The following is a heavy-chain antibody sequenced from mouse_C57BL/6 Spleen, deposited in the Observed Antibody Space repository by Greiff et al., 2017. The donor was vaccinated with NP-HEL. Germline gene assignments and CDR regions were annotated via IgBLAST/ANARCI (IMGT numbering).Heavy chain of an antibody. V-gene: IGHV1-61*01. CDR1: GYTFTSYW. CDR2: IYPSDSET. J-gene: IGHJ4*01. Sequence: QVQLQQPGAELVRPGSSVKLSCKASGYTFTSYWMEWVKQRPGQGLEWIGNIYPSDSETHYNQKFKDKATLTVDKSSSTAYMQLSSLTSEDSAVYYCARKGDSYAMDYWGQGTSVTVSS. CDR3: ARKGDSYAMDY.